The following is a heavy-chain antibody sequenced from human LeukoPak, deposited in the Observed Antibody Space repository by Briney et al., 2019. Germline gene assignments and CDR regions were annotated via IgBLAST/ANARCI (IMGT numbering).Heavy chain of an antibody. J-gene: IGHJ4*02. D-gene: IGHD2-21*02. Sequence: GGSLRLSCAASGLSFSSYDMVWVRQPPGEGLEWVSSISSSSSYIYYADSAKGRFTISRDNAKNSLYLQTNSLSAEDTAVYFCARDYGDLDYWGQGTLVTVSS. V-gene: IGHV3-21*01. CDR2: ISSSSSYI. CDR3: ARDYGDLDY. CDR1: GLSFSSYD.